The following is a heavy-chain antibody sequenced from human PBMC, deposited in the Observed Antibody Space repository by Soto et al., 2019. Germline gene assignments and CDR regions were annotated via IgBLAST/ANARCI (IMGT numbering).Heavy chain of an antibody. CDR1: GFTFSSYG. J-gene: IGHJ4*02. V-gene: IGHV3-33*01. D-gene: IGHD1-7*01. CDR2: IWYDGSNK. CDR3: ARDPSITGTTYVFDY. Sequence: PGGSLRLSCAASGFTFSSYGMHWVRQAPGKGLEWVAVIWYDGSNKYYADSVKGRFTISRDNSKNTLYLQMNSLRAEDTAVYYCARDPSITGTTYVFDYWGQGTLVTVSS.